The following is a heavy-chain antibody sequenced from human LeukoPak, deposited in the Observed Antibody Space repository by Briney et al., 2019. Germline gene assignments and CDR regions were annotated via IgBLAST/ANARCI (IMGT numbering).Heavy chain of an antibody. CDR3: ARQPLGYCSSTSCYYNTDRSY. CDR2: IYYSGST. CDR1: GGSISSSSYY. V-gene: IGHV4-39*01. J-gene: IGHJ4*02. Sequence: PSETLSLTCTVSGGSISSSSYYWGWIRQPPGKGLEWIGSIYYSGSTYYNPSLKSRVTISVDTSKNQFSLKLSSVTAADTAVYYCARQPLGYCSSTSCYYNTDRSYWGQGTLVTVSS. D-gene: IGHD2-2*01.